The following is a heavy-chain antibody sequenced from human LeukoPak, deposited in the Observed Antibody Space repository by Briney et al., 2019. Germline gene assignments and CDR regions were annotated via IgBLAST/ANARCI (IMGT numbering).Heavy chain of an antibody. Sequence: GGSLRLSCAASGFTFFNFALRWVRQASGKGLEWVSGINGRGGGSYYTDSVRGRFTISRDNSKNTVYLQMHSLRAEDTAVYYCAKAKMPAAMGTDYWGQGTLVTVSP. J-gene: IGHJ4*02. CDR2: INGRGGGS. V-gene: IGHV3-23*01. D-gene: IGHD2-2*01. CDR3: AKAKMPAAMGTDY. CDR1: GFTFFNFA.